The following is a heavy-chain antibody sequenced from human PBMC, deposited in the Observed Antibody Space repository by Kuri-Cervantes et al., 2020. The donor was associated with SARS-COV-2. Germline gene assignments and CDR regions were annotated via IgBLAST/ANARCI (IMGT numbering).Heavy chain of an antibody. Sequence: GESLKISCAASGFTFNNYWMHWVRQAPGKGLEWVAVISNDGKNKKSIASGKGRFTISRDNSQNILYLQMKSLTSEDTAIYYCAKDRIGVPDFWGQGTLVTVSS. CDR3: AKDRIGVPDF. CDR2: ISNDGKNK. V-gene: IGHV3-30*18. CDR1: GFTFNNYW. J-gene: IGHJ4*02. D-gene: IGHD2-15*01.